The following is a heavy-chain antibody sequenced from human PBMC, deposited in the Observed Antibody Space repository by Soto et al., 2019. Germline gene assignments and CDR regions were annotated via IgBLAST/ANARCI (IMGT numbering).Heavy chain of an antibody. CDR3: ARDLGSLSITGRAYFDY. CDR2: ISGSGGNT. J-gene: IGHJ4*02. CDR1: GFTFSNYA. Sequence: GGSLRLSCAASGFTFSNYAMSWVRQAPGRGLEWVSAISGSGGNTHYADSVKGRFTISRDNSKNTLYLQMNSLRAEDTAVYYCARDLGSLSITGRAYFDYWGQGTLVTVSS. D-gene: IGHD1-20*01. V-gene: IGHV3-23*01.